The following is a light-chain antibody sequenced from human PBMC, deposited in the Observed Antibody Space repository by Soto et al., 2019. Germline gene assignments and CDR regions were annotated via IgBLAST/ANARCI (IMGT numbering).Light chain of an antibody. J-gene: IGLJ2*01. CDR2: DVS. CDR3: SSYTSTSSVL. CDR1: SSDVGTYNH. Sequence: SALTQPPSVSGSPGQSVTISSTGTSSDVGTYNHVSWYQQPPGTAPKLIIYDVSEWASGVPDRFSGSKSGNTASLTISGLQAEDEADYYCSSYTSTSSVLFGGGTKLTVL. V-gene: IGLV2-18*02.